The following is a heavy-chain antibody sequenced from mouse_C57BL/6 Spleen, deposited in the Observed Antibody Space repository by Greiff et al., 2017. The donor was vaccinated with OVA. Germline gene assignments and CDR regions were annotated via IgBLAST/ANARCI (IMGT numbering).Heavy chain of an antibody. V-gene: IGHV1-81*01. CDR2: IYPRSGNT. Sequence: LVESGAELARPGASVKLSCKASGYTFTSYGISWVKQRTGQGLEWIGEIYPRSGNTYYNEKFKGKATLTADKSSSTAYMELRSLTSEDSAVYFCARRSYYDYDETYWGQGTLVTVSA. J-gene: IGHJ3*01. CDR1: GYTFTSYG. CDR3: ARRSYYDYDETY. D-gene: IGHD2-4*01.